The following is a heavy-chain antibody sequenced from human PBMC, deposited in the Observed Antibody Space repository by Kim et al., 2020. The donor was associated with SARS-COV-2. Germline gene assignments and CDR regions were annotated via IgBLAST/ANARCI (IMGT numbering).Heavy chain of an antibody. Sequence: GGSLRLSCAASGFTFSSYGMHWVRQAPDKGLEWVAVISYDGSNKYYADSVKGRFTISRDNSKNTLYLQMNSLRAEDTAVYYCAKDMYYDFWSGYRGGDYWGQGTLVTVSS. J-gene: IGHJ4*02. CDR2: ISYDGSNK. CDR1: GFTFSSYG. V-gene: IGHV3-30*18. CDR3: AKDMYYDFWSGYRGGDY. D-gene: IGHD3-3*01.